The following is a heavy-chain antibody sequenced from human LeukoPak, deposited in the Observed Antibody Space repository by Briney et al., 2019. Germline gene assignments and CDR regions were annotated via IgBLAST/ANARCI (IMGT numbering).Heavy chain of an antibody. CDR1: GFTFSSYA. CDR2: ISGSGGST. CDR3: ARDRSPGWFDP. V-gene: IGHV3-23*01. J-gene: IGHJ5*02. Sequence: GGSLRLSCVVSGFTFSSYAMSWVRQAPGKGLEWVSGISGSGGSTYYADSVEGRFTISRDNAKNTLYLQLNSLRAEDTAVYYCARDRSPGWFDPWGQGTLVTVSS.